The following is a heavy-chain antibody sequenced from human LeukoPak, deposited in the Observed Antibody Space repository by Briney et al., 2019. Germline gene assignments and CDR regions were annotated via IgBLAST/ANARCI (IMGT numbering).Heavy chain of an antibody. V-gene: IGHV3-23*01. CDR3: AKDGGGWYTSGWYYFDY. J-gene: IGHJ4*02. D-gene: IGHD6-19*01. CDR2: LSGSGRNT. CDR1: GFTFNDYA. Sequence: GGSLRLSCAAYGFTFNDYALSWVRQAPGKGLEWVASLSGSGRNTYYADSVKGRFTISRDNSKNTLYLQMDSLRAEDTALYYCAKDGGGWYTSGWYYFDYWGQGILVTVSP.